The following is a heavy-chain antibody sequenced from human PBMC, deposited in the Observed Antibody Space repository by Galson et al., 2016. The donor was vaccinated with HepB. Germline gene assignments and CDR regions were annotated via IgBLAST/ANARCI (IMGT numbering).Heavy chain of an antibody. J-gene: IGHJ1*01. CDR3: AKEEGEGMPQD. Sequence: SLRLSCAASGFTLNNYWMHWVRQAPGKGLVWVSRMNSDGSTTTYADSVKGRFTVSRDKSKNTLYLQMSNLRVEDTAIYYCAKEEGEGMPQDWGQGTLGTVS. D-gene: IGHD2-2*01. CDR1: GFTLNNYW. V-gene: IGHV3-74*01. CDR2: MNSDGSTT.